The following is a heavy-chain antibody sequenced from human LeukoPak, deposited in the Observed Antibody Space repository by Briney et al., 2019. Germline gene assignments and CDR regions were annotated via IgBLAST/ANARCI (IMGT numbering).Heavy chain of an antibody. J-gene: IGHJ4*02. CDR3: AREYCSSTSCLYDY. D-gene: IGHD2-2*01. Sequence: GGSLRLSCAASGFTFSSYSMNWVRQAPGKGLEWVSYISSSRSTIHYADSVKGRFTISRDNAKNSLYLQMNSLRAEDTAVYYCAREYCSSTSCLYDYWGQGTLVTVSS. CDR1: GFTFSSYS. V-gene: IGHV3-48*01. CDR2: ISSSRSTI.